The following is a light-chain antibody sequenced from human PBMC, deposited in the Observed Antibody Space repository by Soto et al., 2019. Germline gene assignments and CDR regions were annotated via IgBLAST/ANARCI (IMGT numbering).Light chain of an antibody. V-gene: IGKV3-20*01. Sequence: EIVLTQSPGTLSLSPGERATLSCRASQRVSSSHLAWYQQKPGQAPRLLIYGASSRATGIPDRFSGSGSGKDFTLTISGLEPEDFAVYYCQQYGSSPRTFGQGTKVEIK. CDR2: GAS. J-gene: IGKJ1*01. CDR1: QRVSSSH. CDR3: QQYGSSPRT.